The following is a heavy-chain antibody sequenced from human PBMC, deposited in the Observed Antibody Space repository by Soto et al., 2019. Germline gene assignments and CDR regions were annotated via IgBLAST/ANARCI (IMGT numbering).Heavy chain of an antibody. Sequence: ASVKVSCKASGYTFTSYGISWVRQAPGQGLEWMGWISAYNGNTNYAQKLQGRVTMTTDTSTNTAYMELRSLRSDDTAVYYCARLSTTVSTDDLWGRGTLVTVSS. CDR2: ISAYNGNT. J-gene: IGHJ2*01. D-gene: IGHD4-17*01. V-gene: IGHV1-18*01. CDR1: GYTFTSYG. CDR3: ARLSTTVSTDDL.